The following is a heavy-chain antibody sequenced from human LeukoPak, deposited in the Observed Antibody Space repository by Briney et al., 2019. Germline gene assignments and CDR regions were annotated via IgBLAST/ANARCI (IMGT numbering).Heavy chain of an antibody. Sequence: PGGSLRLSCAASGFTFSSYWMHWVRQAPGKGLVWVSRINSDGSSTSYADSVKGRSTISRDNAKNTLYLQMNSLRAEDTAVYYCARVERYSGYDRRTKIYYYYGMDVWGQGTTVTVSS. J-gene: IGHJ6*02. V-gene: IGHV3-74*01. CDR2: INSDGSST. CDR1: GFTFSSYW. CDR3: ARVERYSGYDRRTKIYYYYGMDV. D-gene: IGHD5-12*01.